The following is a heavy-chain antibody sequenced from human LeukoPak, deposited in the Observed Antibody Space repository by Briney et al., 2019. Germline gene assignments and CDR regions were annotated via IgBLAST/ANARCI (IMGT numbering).Heavy chain of an antibody. Sequence: SETLSLTCTVSGGSISSYYWSWVRQPAGKGLEWIGRIYTSGSTNYNPSLKSRVTMSVDTSKNQFSLKLSSVTAADTAVYYCARTPRRAYCSGGSCYGKFDYWGQGTLVTVSS. CDR3: ARTPRRAYCSGGSCYGKFDY. J-gene: IGHJ4*02. CDR1: GGSISSYY. CDR2: IYTSGST. D-gene: IGHD2-15*01. V-gene: IGHV4-4*07.